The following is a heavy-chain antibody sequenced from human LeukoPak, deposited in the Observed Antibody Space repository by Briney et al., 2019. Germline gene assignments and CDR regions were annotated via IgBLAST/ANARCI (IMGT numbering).Heavy chain of an antibody. CDR1: GGSISSYY. D-gene: IGHD5-24*01. CDR3: ARDRGDGYGNYWFDF. CDR2: IYYSGST. Sequence: SETLSLTCTVSGGSISSYYWSWIRQPPGKGLEWIGYIYYSGSTNYNPSLKSRVTISVDTSKNQFSLKLSSVTSADTAMYYCARDRGDGYGNYWFDFWGQGTLVTVSS. V-gene: IGHV4-59*12. J-gene: IGHJ4*02.